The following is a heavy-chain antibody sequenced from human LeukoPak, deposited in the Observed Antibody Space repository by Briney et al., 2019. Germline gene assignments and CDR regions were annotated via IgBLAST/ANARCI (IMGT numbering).Heavy chain of an antibody. Sequence: SQTLSLTCAISGDSVSSPDAAWNWIRQSPSRGLEWLGRTFFRSKWFYEYAVSVKGRITINPDTSKNQFSLHLNSVTPEDTAPYYCARDVAFDFWGQGTMVTVSS. V-gene: IGHV6-1*01. J-gene: IGHJ3*01. CDR1: GDSVSSPDAA. CDR2: TFFRSKWFY. CDR3: ARDVAFDF.